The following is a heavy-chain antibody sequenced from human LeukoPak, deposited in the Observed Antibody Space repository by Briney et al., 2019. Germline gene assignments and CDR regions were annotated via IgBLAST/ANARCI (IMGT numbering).Heavy chain of an antibody. CDR3: ARRPHYYYYYYMDV. CDR2: IKQDGSEK. J-gene: IGHJ6*03. V-gene: IGHV3-7*01. CDR1: GFTFSSYG. Sequence: GGTLRLSCAAYGFTFSSYGMSWVRQAPGKGLEWVANIKQDGSEKYYVDSVKGRFTISRDNAKNSLYLQMNSLRAEDTAVYYCARRPHYYYYYYMDVWGKGTTVTVSS.